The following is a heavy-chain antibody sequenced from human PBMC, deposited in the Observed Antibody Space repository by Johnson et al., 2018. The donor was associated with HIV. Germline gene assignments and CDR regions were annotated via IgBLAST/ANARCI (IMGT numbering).Heavy chain of an antibody. D-gene: IGHD1-26*01. CDR3: TESGSYYPPDAFDI. CDR2: IKSKTDCGTP. CDR1: GFSFSNAW. J-gene: IGHJ3*02. Sequence: EQLVESGGGLVQPGGSLRLSCAASGFSFSNAWMSWVRQAPGKGLEWVGRIKSKTDCGTPDYAAPVKGSFTIPRDDSTNPLYLQMHSLNTEDTAVYDWTESGSYYPPDAFDIWGQGTMVTVSS. V-gene: IGHV3-15*01.